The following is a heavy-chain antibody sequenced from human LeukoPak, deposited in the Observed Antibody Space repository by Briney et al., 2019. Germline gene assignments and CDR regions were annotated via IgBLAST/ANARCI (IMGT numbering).Heavy chain of an antibody. CDR3: AKGDVLLWFGELPEDY. Sequence: GGSLRFSSAASGFTFSSYAMSWVRQAPGKGLEWVSAISGSGGSTYYADSVKGRFTISRDNSKNTLYLQMNSLRAEDTAVYYCAKGDVLLWFGELPEDYWGQGTLVTVSS. V-gene: IGHV3-23*01. J-gene: IGHJ4*02. CDR1: GFTFSSYA. D-gene: IGHD3-10*01. CDR2: ISGSGGST.